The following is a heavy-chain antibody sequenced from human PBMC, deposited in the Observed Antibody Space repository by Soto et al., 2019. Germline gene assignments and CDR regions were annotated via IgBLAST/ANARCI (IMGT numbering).Heavy chain of an antibody. Sequence: ASVKVSCKASGYTFTSYGISCVRQAPGQGLEWMGWISAYNGNTNYAQKLQGRVTMTKDTSTSTAYMELRSLRSDDTAVYYCAREYYYDSSGSFDAFDIWGQGTMVTVSS. CDR1: GYTFTSYG. V-gene: IGHV1-18*04. D-gene: IGHD3-22*01. CDR2: ISAYNGNT. J-gene: IGHJ3*02. CDR3: AREYYYDSSGSFDAFDI.